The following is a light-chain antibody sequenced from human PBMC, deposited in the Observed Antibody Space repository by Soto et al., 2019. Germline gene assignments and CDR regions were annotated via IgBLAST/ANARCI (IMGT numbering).Light chain of an antibody. V-gene: IGLV2-14*03. CDR3: ISYTSSSPYV. J-gene: IGLJ1*01. CDR2: DVS. Sequence: QSALAQPASVSGSPGQSITTSCTGTSSDVGGYNYVSWYQHHPGKAPKLIIFDVSNRPSGISNRFSGSKSGNTASLTISGLQAEDEADYYCISYTSSSPYVLGTGTKVTVL. CDR1: SSDVGGYNY.